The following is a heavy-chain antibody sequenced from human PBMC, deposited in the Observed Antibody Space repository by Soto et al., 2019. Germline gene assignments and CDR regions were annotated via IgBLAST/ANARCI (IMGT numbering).Heavy chain of an antibody. V-gene: IGHV1-69*06. CDR3: NRGSEYDFWSGYL. D-gene: IGHD3-3*01. CDR1: GGTSTRYA. CDR2: IVPMFGTS. Sequence: QERLVQSGAEVRKPGSSVKVSCKVTGGTSTRYAINWVRQAPGQGLEWMGGIVPMFGTSKYEKKFQGRVTITADTSTNIAYMELRSLRYEDTAVYYCNRGSEYDFWSGYLWGQGTLVSVSS. J-gene: IGHJ4*02.